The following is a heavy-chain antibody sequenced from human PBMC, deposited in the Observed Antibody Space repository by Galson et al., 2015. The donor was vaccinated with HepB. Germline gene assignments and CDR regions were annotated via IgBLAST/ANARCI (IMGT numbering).Heavy chain of an antibody. V-gene: IGHV4-39*01. CDR2: VYDSGNT. CDR1: GGSMSSGSAS. Sequence: SETLSLTCTVSGGSMSSGSASWAWIRQPPGKGLEWIGTVYDSGNTYYNPSLKSRITISVDTSKNQFSLKLSFVTAADTAIYYCATQYCGPDDCYEGLFDPWGQGTLVTVSS. CDR3: ATQYCGPDDCYEGLFDP. D-gene: IGHD2-21*01. J-gene: IGHJ5*02.